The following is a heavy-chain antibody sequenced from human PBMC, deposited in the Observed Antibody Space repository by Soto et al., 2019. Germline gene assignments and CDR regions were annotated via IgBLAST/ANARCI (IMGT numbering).Heavy chain of an antibody. CDR3: ARGRYGGNSGHWYFDL. D-gene: IGHD2-21*02. CDR2: INHSGST. CDR1: GGSFSGYY. V-gene: IGHV4-34*01. J-gene: IGHJ2*01. Sequence: QVQLQQWGAGLLKPSETLSLTCAVYGGSFSGYYWSWIRQPPGKGLEWIGEINHSGSTNYNPSLKSRVTISVDTSKNQFSLKLSSVTAADTAVYYCARGRYGGNSGHWYFDLWGRGTLVTVSS.